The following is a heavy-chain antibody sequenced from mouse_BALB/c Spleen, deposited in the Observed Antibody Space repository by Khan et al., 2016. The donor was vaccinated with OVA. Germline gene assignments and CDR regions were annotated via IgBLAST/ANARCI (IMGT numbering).Heavy chain of an antibody. J-gene: IGHJ2*01. CDR3: ARNHER. CDR2: INPSSGYT. V-gene: IGHV1-4*01. Sequence: QVQLQQSGAELARPGASVKMSCKASGYTFTSYTMYWVKQRPGQGLEWIGYINPSSGYTKYNQKFKDKATLTADKSSSTAYMQLSSLTSEDSAVYYCARNHERWGQGTTLTVSS. CDR1: GYTFTSYT.